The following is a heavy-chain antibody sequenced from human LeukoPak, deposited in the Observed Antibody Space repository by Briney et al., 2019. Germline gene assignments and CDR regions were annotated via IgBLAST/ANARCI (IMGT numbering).Heavy chain of an antibody. CDR1: GFTFSSYS. CDR3: ARGWQGDYFDY. CDR2: ISSSSSYI. D-gene: IGHD5-24*01. V-gene: IGHV3-21*01. Sequence: PGGSLRLSCAASGFTFSSYSINWARQAPGKGLEWVSSISSSSSYIYYADSVKGRFTISRDNAKNSLYLQMNSLRAEDTAVYYCARGWQGDYFDYWGQGTLVTVSS. J-gene: IGHJ4*02.